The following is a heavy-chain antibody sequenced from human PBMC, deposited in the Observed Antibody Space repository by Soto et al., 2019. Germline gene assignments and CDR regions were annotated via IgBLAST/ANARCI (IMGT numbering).Heavy chain of an antibody. D-gene: IGHD4-17*01. CDR1: GGSISRGGYY. Sequence: PSETPSPTCTVSGGSISRGGYYWGWIRPPPRKGLEWIGYIYYSGSTYYNPSLKSRVTISVDTSKNQFSLKLSSVTAADTAVYYCASYGGNTHSYAEYFQHWGQGTLVTVSS. J-gene: IGHJ1*01. V-gene: IGHV4-30-4*01. CDR3: ASYGGNTHSYAEYFQH. CDR2: IYYSGST.